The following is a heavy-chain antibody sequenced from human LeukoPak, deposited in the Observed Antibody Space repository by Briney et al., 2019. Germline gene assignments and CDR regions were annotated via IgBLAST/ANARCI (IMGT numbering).Heavy chain of an antibody. D-gene: IGHD3-16*01. CDR1: GYTFTSYY. CDR3: ARESRGGYYFDY. CDR2: INPSGGST. Sequence: ASVKVSCKASGYTFTSYYMHWVRQAPGQGLEWMGIINPSGGSTSYAQKFQGRVTMTRDTSTSTDYMELSSLRSEDTAVYYCARESRGGYYFDYWGQGTLVTVSS. V-gene: IGHV1-46*01. J-gene: IGHJ4*02.